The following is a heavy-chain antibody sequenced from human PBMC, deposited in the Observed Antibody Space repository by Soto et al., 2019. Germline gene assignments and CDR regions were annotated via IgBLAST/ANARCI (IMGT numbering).Heavy chain of an antibody. J-gene: IGHJ6*03. CDR1: GDSFNDYS. Sequence: QVQLVQSGAEVRKPGASVTVSCRSSGDSFNDYSIHWVRQAPGQGFEWMGWINPNGGVTKYAQKCQGWVSMTRDTAIRTVYMQLSRLRSDDTAVYYCARESGGATATLDYYYFYMDVWGTGTTVTVSS. CDR3: ARESGGATATLDYYYFYMDV. CDR2: INPNGGVT. D-gene: IGHD5-12*01. V-gene: IGHV1-2*04.